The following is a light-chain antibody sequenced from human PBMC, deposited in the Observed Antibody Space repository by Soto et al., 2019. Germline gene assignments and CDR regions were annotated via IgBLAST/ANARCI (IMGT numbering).Light chain of an antibody. V-gene: IGLV2-8*01. J-gene: IGLJ2*01. CDR3: SSYAGSDNFEV. CDR1: RSDVGDDNY. Sequence: QSALTQPPSASGSPGQSVTISCTGTRSDVGDDNYVSWYQQHPGKAPKLLIYEVTNRPSGVPDRFSGSKSANTASLTVSGLHAEDEADYYCSSYAGSDNFEVFGGGTKLTVL. CDR2: EVT.